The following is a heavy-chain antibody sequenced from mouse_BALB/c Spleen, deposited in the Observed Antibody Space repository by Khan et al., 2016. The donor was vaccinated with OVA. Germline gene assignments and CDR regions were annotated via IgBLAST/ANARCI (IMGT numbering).Heavy chain of an antibody. CDR3: ARVYGGDFDY. D-gene: IGHD1-1*01. Sequence: EVQLVESGPGLVKPSQSLSLTCTVTGYSITSGYAWNWIRQFPGNKLEWMGYISYSGNTKYNPSLKSRISITRDTSKNQFFLQLNSVTTEDTATYYCARVYGGDFDYWGQGTTLTVSS. CDR2: ISYSGNT. J-gene: IGHJ2*01. CDR1: GYSITSGYA. V-gene: IGHV3-2*02.